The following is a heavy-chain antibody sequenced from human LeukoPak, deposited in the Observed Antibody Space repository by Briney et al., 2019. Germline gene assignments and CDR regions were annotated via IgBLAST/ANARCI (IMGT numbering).Heavy chain of an antibody. J-gene: IGHJ4*02. D-gene: IGHD3-22*01. CDR1: GFTFRRYA. Sequence: GGSLRLSCAASGFTFRRYARSGVGQSPGKGGEGVSTISGSCGRTYSAASVRGRFTISRDHSNSTVYLQMDSLRADDTAVYYCAKAPFSPGYSPMDYWGQGTLVTVSS. V-gene: IGHV3-23*01. CDR2: ISGSCGRT. CDR3: AKAPFSPGYSPMDY.